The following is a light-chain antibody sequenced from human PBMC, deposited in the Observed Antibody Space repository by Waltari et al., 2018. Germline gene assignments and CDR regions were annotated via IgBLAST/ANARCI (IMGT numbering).Light chain of an antibody. Sequence: QSALTQPASVSGSPGQSITISCTGSSSDVGGYNYVSWYQQHPGKAPKLIIYDVTKRPSGISNRFSGSQSVDTASLTISGLQAEDEADYYCSSFTSSSTVVFGGGTKLTVL. CDR3: SSFTSSSTVV. CDR1: SSDVGGYNY. J-gene: IGLJ2*01. V-gene: IGLV2-14*03. CDR2: DVT.